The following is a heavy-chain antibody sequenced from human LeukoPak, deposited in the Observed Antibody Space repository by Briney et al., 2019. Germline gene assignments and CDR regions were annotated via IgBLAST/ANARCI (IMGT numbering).Heavy chain of an antibody. CDR2: INPNSGGT. Sequence: ASVKVSCKASGYIFTAYYLHWVRQAPGQGLEWMGWINPNSGGTTYAQNFQGRVTMTRDASITTAYMELSSLRSDDTAVYYCASSYSSGWGGDYWGQGTLVTVSS. D-gene: IGHD6-19*01. J-gene: IGHJ4*02. CDR1: GYIFTAYY. V-gene: IGHV1-2*02. CDR3: ASSYSSGWGGDY.